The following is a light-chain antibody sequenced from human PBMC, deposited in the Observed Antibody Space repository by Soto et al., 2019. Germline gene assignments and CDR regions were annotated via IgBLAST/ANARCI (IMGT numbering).Light chain of an antibody. CDR2: DNH. Sequence: QLVLTQPPSASGTPGQRVTISCSGGRSNIGSNTVNWYQQLPGTAPKLLIYDNHRRPSGVPDRVSGSKSGTSASLAISGLQSEDEADYYCAAWDDSLNGVLFGGGTKLTVL. V-gene: IGLV1-44*01. CDR1: RSNIGSNT. CDR3: AAWDDSLNGVL. J-gene: IGLJ2*01.